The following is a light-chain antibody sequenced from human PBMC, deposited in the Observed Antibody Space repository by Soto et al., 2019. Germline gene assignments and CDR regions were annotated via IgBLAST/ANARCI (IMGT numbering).Light chain of an antibody. CDR2: DVS. V-gene: IGLV2-11*01. CDR1: RSDVGGSNY. J-gene: IGLJ1*01. Sequence: QSVLTQPRSVSVSPGQSVTISCTGTRSDVGGSNYVSWYQQHPGKAPKLMIYDVSKRPSGVPDRFSGSKSGNTASLTISGLQAEDEAEYYCCSYAGSYTYGFGTGTKLTVL. CDR3: CSYAGSYTYG.